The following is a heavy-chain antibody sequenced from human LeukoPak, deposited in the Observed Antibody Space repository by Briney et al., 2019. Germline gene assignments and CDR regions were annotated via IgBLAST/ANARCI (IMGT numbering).Heavy chain of an antibody. J-gene: IGHJ3*02. CDR3: ARSHWTTVTTMGRAFDI. V-gene: IGHV4-38-2*01. D-gene: IGHD4-17*01. CDR1: AYSISSGYY. Sequence: SETLSLTCSVSAYSISSGYYWGWIRQPPGKGLEWIGGTIFPSRTTYYNPSLKSRVTISVDTSKNQFSLKLSSVTAADTAVYYCARSHWTTVTTMGRAFDIWGQGTMVTVSS. CDR2: IFPSRTT.